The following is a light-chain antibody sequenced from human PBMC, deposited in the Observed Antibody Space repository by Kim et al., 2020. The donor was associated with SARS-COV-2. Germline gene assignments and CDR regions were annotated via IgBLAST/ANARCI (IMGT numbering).Light chain of an antibody. V-gene: IGKV1-27*01. Sequence: SASVGDGVTITCRASQGINRDLAWYQQRPGKVPKLLIYGASTLQSGVPSRFSGGGSGTDFTLTISGLQPGDVATYYCQKYNSAPWTFGQGTKLEI. CDR1: QGINRD. J-gene: IGKJ1*01. CDR3: QKYNSAPWT. CDR2: GAS.